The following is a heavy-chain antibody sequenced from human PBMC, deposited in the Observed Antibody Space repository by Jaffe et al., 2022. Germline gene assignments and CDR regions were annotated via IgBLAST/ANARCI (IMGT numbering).Heavy chain of an antibody. Sequence: QVQLVQSGAEVKKPGASVKVSCKASGYTFTSYAMHWVRQAPGQRLEWMGWINAGNGNTKYSQKFQGRVTITRDTSASTAYMELSSLRSEDTAVYYCARDPPITMVQGVPFYWGQGTLVTVSS. CDR3: ARDPPITMVQGVPFY. V-gene: IGHV1-3*01. CDR2: INAGNGNT. D-gene: IGHD3-10*01. CDR1: GYTFTSYA. J-gene: IGHJ4*02.